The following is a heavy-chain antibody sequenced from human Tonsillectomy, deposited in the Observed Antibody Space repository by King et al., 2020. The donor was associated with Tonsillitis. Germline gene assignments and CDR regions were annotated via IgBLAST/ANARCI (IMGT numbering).Heavy chain of an antibody. V-gene: IGHV3-43*02. CDR2: ISGDGYGI. CDR1: GFNFDDSA. J-gene: IGHJ4*02. CDR3: AKDLAVEAPTPGDY. Sequence: VQLVESGGGVVQPGGSLRLSCAASGFNFDDSAMHWVRQVPGKRLEWVCLISGDGYGIYYADSVKGRFTISRDNSKHSLYLQMNSLKIEDTAFYFCAKDLAVEAPTPGDYWGQGTLVTVSS. D-gene: IGHD2-15*01.